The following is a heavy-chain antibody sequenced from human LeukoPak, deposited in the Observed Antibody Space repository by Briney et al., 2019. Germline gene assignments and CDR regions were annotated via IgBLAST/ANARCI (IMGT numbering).Heavy chain of an antibody. D-gene: IGHD1-14*01. Sequence: GGSLRLSCAASGFTFSSYSINWVRQAPGKGLEWVSYISSSSSTIYYADSVKGRFTISRDNAKNSLYLQMNSLRAEDTAVYYCARGHTGKGAFDFWGQGTMVTVSS. CDR3: ARGHTGKGAFDF. J-gene: IGHJ3*01. V-gene: IGHV3-48*01. CDR2: ISSSSSTI. CDR1: GFTFSSYS.